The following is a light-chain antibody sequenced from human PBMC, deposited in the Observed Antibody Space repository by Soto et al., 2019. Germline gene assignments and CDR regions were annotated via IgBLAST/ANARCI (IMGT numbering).Light chain of an antibody. Sequence: QPVLTQSPSASASLGASVKLTCTLSSGHSSYTIAWHQQQPEKGPRYLMKLNSDGSHSKGDGIPDRFSGSSSGAERYLTISIRPYEDEADYYCQTWGTGIVVFGGGTKLTVL. V-gene: IGLV4-69*01. CDR2: LNSDGSH. CDR1: SGHSSYT. J-gene: IGLJ2*01. CDR3: QTWGTGIVV.